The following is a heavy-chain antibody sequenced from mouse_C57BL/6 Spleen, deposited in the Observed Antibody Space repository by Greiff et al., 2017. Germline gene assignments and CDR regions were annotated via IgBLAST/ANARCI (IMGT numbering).Heavy chain of an antibody. V-gene: IGHV1-82*01. Sequence: QVQLQQSGPELVKPGASVKISCKASGYAFSSSWMNWVKQRPGKGLEWIGRIYPGDGDTNYNGRFKGKATLTADKSSSTAYMQRSILTSEDSAVYFCARTYYSNYYAMDYWGQGTSVTVSS. J-gene: IGHJ4*01. CDR3: ARTYYSNYYAMDY. CDR2: IYPGDGDT. D-gene: IGHD2-5*01. CDR1: GYAFSSSW.